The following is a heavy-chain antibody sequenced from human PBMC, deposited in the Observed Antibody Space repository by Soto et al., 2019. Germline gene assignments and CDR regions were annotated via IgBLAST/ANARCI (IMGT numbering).Heavy chain of an antibody. J-gene: IGHJ4*02. CDR2: IYYSGGT. D-gene: IGHD4-17*01. CDR3: ARHVHYGGNSEDY. V-gene: IGHV4-39*01. CDR1: GGSISSSSYY. Sequence: QLQLQESGPGLVKPSETLSLTCTVSGGSISSSSYYWGWIRQPPGKGLEWIGSIYYSGGTYYNPSLKSRVTISVDTSKNQFSLKLSSVKAADTAMYYCARHVHYGGNSEDYWGQGTLVTVSS.